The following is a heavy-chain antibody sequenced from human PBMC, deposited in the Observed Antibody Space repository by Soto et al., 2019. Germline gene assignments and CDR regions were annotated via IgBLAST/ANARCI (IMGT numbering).Heavy chain of an antibody. V-gene: IGHV3-30-3*01. CDR3: ARDLSGSGD. CDR2: ISYDGRNK. CDR1: GFAFSSYA. D-gene: IGHD3-10*01. J-gene: IGHJ4*02. Sequence: QVQLVEYGGGVVQPGRSLRLSCAASGFAFSSYAMHWVRQAPGKGLEWVAVISYDGRNKYYADSVKGRFTISRDNSKNTLYLQMNSLRAEDTAVYYCARDLSGSGDWGQGTLVTVSS.